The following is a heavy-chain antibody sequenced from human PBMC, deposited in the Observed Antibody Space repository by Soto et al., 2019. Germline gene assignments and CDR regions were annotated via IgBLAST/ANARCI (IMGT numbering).Heavy chain of an antibody. Sequence: PSETLSLTCAVYGGSFSDYHWTWVRQPPGKGLEWIGEINDSGRTNYNPSLKNRVTMSVDTSRNQFSLKLSSVTAADTAVYYCARGRLKSGYFYKDVWVKGTTVTSP. CDR3: ARGRLKSGYFYKDV. D-gene: IGHD3-10*01. CDR2: INDSGRT. V-gene: IGHV4-34*01. CDR1: GGSFSDYH. J-gene: IGHJ6*03.